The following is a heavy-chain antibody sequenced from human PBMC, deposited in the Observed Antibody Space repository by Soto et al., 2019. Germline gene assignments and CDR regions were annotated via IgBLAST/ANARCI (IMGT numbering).Heavy chain of an antibody. J-gene: IGHJ6*02. CDR3: AEDHLKMPYYYGMDV. V-gene: IGHV3-30*18. D-gene: IGHD2-2*01. CDR2: ISYDGNNE. Sequence: PGGSLRLSCAASGFTFRGYGMHWVRQSPDKGLEWVAVISYDGNNENYADSVKGRFTISRDNSKNTLYLQMNNLRTEDTAIYSCAEDHLKMPYYYGMDVWGQGTAVTVSS. CDR1: GFTFRGYG.